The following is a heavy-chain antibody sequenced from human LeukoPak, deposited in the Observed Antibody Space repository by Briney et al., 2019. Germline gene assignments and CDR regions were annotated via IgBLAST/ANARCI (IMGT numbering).Heavy chain of an antibody. D-gene: IGHD6-13*01. CDR1: GFTVSSNY. Sequence: GGSLRLSCAASGFTVSSNYMSWVRQAPGKGLEWVSVIYSGGSTYYADSVKGRFTISRDNSKNTLFLQTNSLRAEDTAVYYCARDAAGQTLDYWGQGSLVTVSS. V-gene: IGHV3-66*01. CDR2: IYSGGST. CDR3: ARDAAGQTLDY. J-gene: IGHJ4*02.